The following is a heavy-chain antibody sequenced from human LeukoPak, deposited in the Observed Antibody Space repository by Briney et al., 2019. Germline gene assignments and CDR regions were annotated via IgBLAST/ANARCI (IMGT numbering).Heavy chain of an antibody. D-gene: IGHD5-12*01. CDR2: ISWNSGSI. Sequence: GGSLRLSCAASGFTFDDYAMHWVRQAPGKGLEWVSGISWNSGSIGYADSVKGRFTISRDNAKNSLYLQMNSLRAEDMALYYCAKDIVGYSGYGRYFDYWGQGTLVTVSS. CDR1: GFTFDDYA. J-gene: IGHJ4*02. CDR3: AKDIVGYSGYGRYFDY. V-gene: IGHV3-9*03.